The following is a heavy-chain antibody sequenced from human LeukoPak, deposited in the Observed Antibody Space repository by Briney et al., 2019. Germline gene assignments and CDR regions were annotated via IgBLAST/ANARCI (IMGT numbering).Heavy chain of an antibody. CDR2: INDSGGT. V-gene: IGHV4-34*01. CDR3: ARDSSSWLPSYYFDY. CDR1: GGTFSRYY. J-gene: IGHJ4*02. Sequence: KPSETLSLTCAVYGGTFSRYYWSWIRQPPGKGLEWIGEINDSGGTYYNPSLKSRVTISVDTSKNQFSLKLSSVTAADTAVYYCARDSSSWLPSYYFDYWGQGTLVTVSS. D-gene: IGHD6-13*01.